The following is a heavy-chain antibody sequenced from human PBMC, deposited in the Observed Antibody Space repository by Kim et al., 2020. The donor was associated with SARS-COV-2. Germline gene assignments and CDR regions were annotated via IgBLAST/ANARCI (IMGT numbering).Heavy chain of an antibody. CDR1: GFTFSSYA. Sequence: GGSLRLSCAASGFTFSSYAMSWVRQAPGKGLEWVSAISGSGGSTYYADSVKGRFTISRDNTKNTLYLQMNSLRAEDTAVYYCAKGLRNYYYYGMDVWGQGTAVTVSS. CDR2: ISGSGGST. CDR3: AKGLRNYYYYGMDV. V-gene: IGHV3-23*01. J-gene: IGHJ6*02.